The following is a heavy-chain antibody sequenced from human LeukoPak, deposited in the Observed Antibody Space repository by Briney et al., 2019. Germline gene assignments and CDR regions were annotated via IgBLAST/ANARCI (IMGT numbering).Heavy chain of an antibody. J-gene: IGHJ4*02. D-gene: IGHD2-15*01. CDR2: IKHDGSEK. CDR3: ARGGFRFEY. V-gene: IGHV3-7*05. CDR1: GFTFSNYW. Sequence: GGPLRLSCTASGFTFSNYWMTWVRQAPGKGLEWVTNIKHDGSEKHYVDSVKGRFTISRDNAKNSLYLQMNSLRAEDTAVYYCARGGFRFEYWGQGALVTVSS.